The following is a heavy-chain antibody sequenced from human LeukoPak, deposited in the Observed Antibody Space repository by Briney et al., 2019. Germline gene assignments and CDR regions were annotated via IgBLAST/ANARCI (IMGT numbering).Heavy chain of an antibody. V-gene: IGHV3-7*01. CDR1: GFTFSSYW. CDR2: IKQDGSEK. J-gene: IGHJ4*02. Sequence: QSGGSLRLSCAASGFTFSSYWMSWVRQAPGKGLEWVANIKQDGSEKYYVDSVKGRFTISRDNAKNSLYLQMNSLRAEDTAVYYCARGNAYYDSSGYYPPSQFDYWGQGTLVTVSS. D-gene: IGHD3-22*01. CDR3: ARGNAYYDSSGYYPPSQFDY.